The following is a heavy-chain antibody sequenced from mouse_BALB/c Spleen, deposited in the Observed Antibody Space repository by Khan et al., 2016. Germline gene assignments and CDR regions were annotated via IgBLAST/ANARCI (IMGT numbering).Heavy chain of an antibody. CDR3: ARGYYEWYFDV. J-gene: IGHJ1*01. D-gene: IGHD2-4*01. CDR1: GYTFTTFY. V-gene: IGHV1S56*01. Sequence: QVQLKESGPELVKPGASVRISCKASGYTFTTFYIHWLKQRPGQGLEWIGWIYPGNINTKYNENFKDKATLTADKSASTAYMQLSSLTSDVSAVYFCARGYYEWYFDVWGAWTTVTVSS. CDR2: IYPGNINT.